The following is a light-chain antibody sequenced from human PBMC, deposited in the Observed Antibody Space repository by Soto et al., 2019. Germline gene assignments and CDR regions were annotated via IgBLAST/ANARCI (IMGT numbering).Light chain of an antibody. CDR1: GSNIGSNY. J-gene: IGLJ3*02. CDR2: DND. V-gene: IGLV1-51*01. Sequence: QSVLTQPPSVSAAPGQRVTISCSGSGSNIGSNYLSWYQQLPGTAPKLLLYDNDKRPSGIPARFSASKSGTSATLDITGLQTGDEADYYCGTWDSSLNVWMFGGGTQLTVL. CDR3: GTWDSSLNVWM.